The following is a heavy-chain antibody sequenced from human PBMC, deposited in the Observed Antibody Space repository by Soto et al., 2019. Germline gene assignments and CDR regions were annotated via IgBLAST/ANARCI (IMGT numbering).Heavy chain of an antibody. CDR3: GRDFGSGHADV. V-gene: IGHV5-10-1*01. Sequence: GESLKISCQTSDEIFNTYWITWVRQMPGRGLEWVGRIDPSDSYTTYNPSLKGHIILSVDKSMNTAYVQWTSLRASDTAMYFCGRDFGSGHADVWGQVTLVTVPS. CDR2: IDPSDSYT. J-gene: IGHJ1*01. D-gene: IGHD1-26*01. CDR1: DEIFNTYW.